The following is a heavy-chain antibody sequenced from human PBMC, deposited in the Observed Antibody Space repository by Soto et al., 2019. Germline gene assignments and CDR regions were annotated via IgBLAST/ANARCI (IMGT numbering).Heavy chain of an antibody. CDR3: ARDYGDILTGYRGGMDV. Sequence: TLSLTCSVSGASISSGGYSWSWIRQPPGKGLEWIGYIYHSGSTYYNPSLKSRVTISVDRSKNQFSLKLSPVTAADTAVYYCARDYGDILTGYRGGMDVWGQGTKVTVYS. CDR1: GASISSGGYS. J-gene: IGHJ6*02. CDR2: IYHSGST. V-gene: IGHV4-30-2*01. D-gene: IGHD3-9*01.